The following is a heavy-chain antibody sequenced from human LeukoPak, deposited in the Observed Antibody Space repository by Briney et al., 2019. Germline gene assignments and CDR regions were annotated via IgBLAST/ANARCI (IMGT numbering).Heavy chain of an antibody. D-gene: IGHD3-16*01. CDR1: GFTFSNYW. CDR3: ARVPLMMITFGGPVRGFDY. Sequence: QSGGSLRLSCAASGFTFSNYWMHWVRQAPGKGLVWVSRINSDGSSTSYADSVKGRFTISRDNPKNTLYLQMNSLRAEDTAVYYCARVPLMMITFGGPVRGFDYWGQGTLVTVSS. CDR2: INSDGSST. V-gene: IGHV3-74*01. J-gene: IGHJ4*02.